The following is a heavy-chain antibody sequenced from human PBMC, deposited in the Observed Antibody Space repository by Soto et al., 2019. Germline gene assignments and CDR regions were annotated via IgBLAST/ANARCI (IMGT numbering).Heavy chain of an antibody. Sequence: QVQLQESGPGLVKPSQTLSLTCSVSSDYMNSGGYYWSWIRQHPGKGLEWMGYIYSTGDTYYNPSLKSRVIISVDTSKNQFSLNLTSVTAADTAVYYCARRGGSSSGYYYYAMDVWGQGTTVTVSS. CDR3: ARRGGSSSGYYYYAMDV. V-gene: IGHV4-31*03. J-gene: IGHJ6*02. D-gene: IGHD6-6*01. CDR1: SDYMNSGGYY. CDR2: IYSTGDT.